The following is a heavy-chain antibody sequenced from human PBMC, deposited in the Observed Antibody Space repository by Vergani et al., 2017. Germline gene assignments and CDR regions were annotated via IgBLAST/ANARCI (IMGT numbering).Heavy chain of an antibody. CDR1: GFALNRHA. Sequence: QVQLVESGGGVDQPGTSLRLSCVVSGFALNRHAMYWVRQAPGKGLEWVVGISFDGTNEYYPDLVKGRFTISRDIAKNTLYLQVRSLRLEDTGVYHCVRDRGLCAGGRCYAEAWDYWGQGTPVTVSS. CDR2: ISFDGTNE. CDR3: VRDRGLCAGGRCYAEAWDY. V-gene: IGHV3-30-3*01. D-gene: IGHD2-2*01. J-gene: IGHJ4*02.